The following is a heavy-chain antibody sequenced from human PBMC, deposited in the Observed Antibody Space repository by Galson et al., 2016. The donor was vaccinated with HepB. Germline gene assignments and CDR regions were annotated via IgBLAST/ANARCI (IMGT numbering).Heavy chain of an antibody. CDR2: ISYDGSNR. Sequence: SLRLSCAASGFTFSRYGMHWVRQAPGKGLEWVAVISYDGSNRYYADSVKGRFTISRDNSKNTLYLQMNSLRAEDTAVYYCAKGYGLFDYWGQGTLVTVSS. CDR3: AKGYGLFDY. V-gene: IGHV3-30*18. D-gene: IGHD1-14*01. J-gene: IGHJ4*02. CDR1: GFTFSRYG.